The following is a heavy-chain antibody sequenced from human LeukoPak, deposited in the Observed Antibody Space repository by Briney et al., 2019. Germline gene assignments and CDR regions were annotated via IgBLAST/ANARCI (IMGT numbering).Heavy chain of an antibody. D-gene: IGHD6-19*01. CDR3: ARLSSGWFSLDL. CDR2: IYYSGST. Sequence: SQTLSLTCTVSSGSISSGDYYWSWIRQPPGKGLEWIGYIYYSGSTYYNPSLKSQVTISVDTSKNQFSLKLSSVTAADTAVYYCARLSSGWFSLDLWGRGTLVTVSS. V-gene: IGHV4-30-4*01. J-gene: IGHJ2*01. CDR1: SGSISSGDYY.